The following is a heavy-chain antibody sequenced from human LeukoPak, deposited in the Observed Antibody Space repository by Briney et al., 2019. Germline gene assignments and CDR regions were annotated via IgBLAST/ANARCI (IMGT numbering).Heavy chain of an antibody. D-gene: IGHD4-23*01. CDR2: LNGRGTNT. V-gene: IGHV3-23*01. CDR3: AKRPGDYGGKYFDY. Sequence: GGSLRLSCAASGFTVSSNYMSWVRQAPGKGLEWVADLNGRGTNTAHADSVKGRFTISKDNSKSTLYLQMNSLRAEDTAVYYCAKRPGDYGGKYFDYWGQGTLVTVSS. CDR1: GFTVSSNY. J-gene: IGHJ4*02.